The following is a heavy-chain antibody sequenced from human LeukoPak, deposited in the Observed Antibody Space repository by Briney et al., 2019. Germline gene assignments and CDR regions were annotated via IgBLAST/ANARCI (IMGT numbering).Heavy chain of an antibody. CDR2: VSASGGTT. Sequence: GGSLRLSCAASAFTFNGYTMSWVRQAPGKGLEWVSAVSASGGTTYYADSVKGRFTISRDNSENTVYLQMNSLRVEDTALYYCAKAHRVYCGSNACPNWLVAWGQGTLVTVSS. CDR1: AFTFNGYT. D-gene: IGHD2-2*01. J-gene: IGHJ5*02. CDR3: AKAHRVYCGSNACPNWLVA. V-gene: IGHV3-23*01.